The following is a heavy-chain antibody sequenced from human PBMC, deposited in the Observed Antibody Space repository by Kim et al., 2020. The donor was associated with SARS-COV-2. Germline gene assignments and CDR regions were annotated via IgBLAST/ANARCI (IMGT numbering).Heavy chain of an antibody. D-gene: IGHD2-2*01. J-gene: IGHJ6*03. Sequence: ASVKVSCKASGYTFTSYDINWVRQATGQGLEWMGWMNPNSGNTGYAQKFQGRVTMTRNTSISTAYMELSSLRSEDTAVYYCARLQLGYCSSTSCEYYYYMDVWGKGTTVTVSS. CDR3: ARLQLGYCSSTSCEYYYYMDV. V-gene: IGHV1-8*01. CDR1: GYTFTSYD. CDR2: MNPNSGNT.